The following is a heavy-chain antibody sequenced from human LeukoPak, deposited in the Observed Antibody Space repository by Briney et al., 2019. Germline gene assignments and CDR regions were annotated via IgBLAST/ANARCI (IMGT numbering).Heavy chain of an antibody. D-gene: IGHD5-18*01. J-gene: IGHJ4*02. V-gene: IGHV3-23*01. CDR1: GFTFSSYA. CDR3: AKEGPKTGNTYGYEFDY. CDR2: VSSSGGST. Sequence: GGSLRLSCAASGFTFSSYAMSWVRQAPGKGLEWVSAVSSSGGSTNYADYVKGQFTISRDNSKNTVYLHMNNLRAEDTAVYYWAKEGPKTGNTYGYEFDYWGQGTLVTVSS.